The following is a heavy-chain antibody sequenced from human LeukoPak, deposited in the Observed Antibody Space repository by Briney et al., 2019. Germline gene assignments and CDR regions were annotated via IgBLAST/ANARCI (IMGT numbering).Heavy chain of an antibody. V-gene: IGHV3-53*01. CDR2: IYSGGST. CDR1: GFTVSSNY. CDR3: AGGPSSSWYRDAFDI. Sequence: GGSLRLSCAASGFTVSSNYMSWVRQAPGKGLEWFSVIYSGGSTYYADSVKGRFTISRDNSKNTLYLQMNSLRAEDTAVYYCAGGPSSSWYRDAFDIWGQGTMGTVSS. D-gene: IGHD6-13*01. J-gene: IGHJ3*02.